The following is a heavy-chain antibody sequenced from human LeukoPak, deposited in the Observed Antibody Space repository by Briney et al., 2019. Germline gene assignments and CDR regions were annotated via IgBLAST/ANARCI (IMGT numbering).Heavy chain of an antibody. CDR1: GGSISNGSYY. Sequence: SQTLSLTCTVSGGSISNGSYYWSWIRQPPGKGLEWIGYIYYSGSTNYNPSLKSRVTISVDTSKNQFSLKLSSVTAADTAVYYCARYTTVTTRFDYWGQGTLVTVSS. CDR2: IYYSGST. D-gene: IGHD4-17*01. V-gene: IGHV4-61*01. CDR3: ARYTTVTTRFDY. J-gene: IGHJ4*02.